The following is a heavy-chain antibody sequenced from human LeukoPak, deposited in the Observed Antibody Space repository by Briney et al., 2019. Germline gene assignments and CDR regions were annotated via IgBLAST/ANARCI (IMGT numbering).Heavy chain of an antibody. CDR3: ARDGGRYSGSYSPGDAFDI. V-gene: IGHV1-18*01. CDR2: ISAYNGNT. CDR1: GYTFTSYG. D-gene: IGHD1-26*01. Sequence: ASVKVSCKASGYTFTSYGISWVRQAPGQGLEWMGWISAYNGNTNYAQKLQGRVTMTTDTSTSTAYMELRSLRSDDTAVYYCARDGGRYSGSYSPGDAFDIWGQGTMVTVSS. J-gene: IGHJ3*02.